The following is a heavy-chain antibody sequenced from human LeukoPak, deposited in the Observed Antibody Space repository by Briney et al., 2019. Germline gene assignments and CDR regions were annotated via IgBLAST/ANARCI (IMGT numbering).Heavy chain of an antibody. V-gene: IGHV4-31*03. CDR1: GGSISSGGYY. D-gene: IGHD3-22*01. J-gene: IGHJ4*02. Sequence: SETLPLTCTVSGGSISSGGYYWSWIRQHPGKGLEWIGYIYYSGSTYYNPSLKSRVTISVDTSKNQFSLKLSSVTAADTAVYYCARSNLVYYDSSGLFDYWGQGTLVTVSS. CDR2: IYYSGST. CDR3: ARSNLVYYDSSGLFDY.